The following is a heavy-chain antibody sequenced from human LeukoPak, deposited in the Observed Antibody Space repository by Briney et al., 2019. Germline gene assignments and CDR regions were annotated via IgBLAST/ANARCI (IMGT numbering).Heavy chain of an antibody. V-gene: IGHV4-34*01. CDR2: INHSGST. Sequence: SETLSLTCAVYGGSFSGYYWSWIRQPPGKGLESIGEINHSGSTNYNPSLKSRVTISVDTSKKQFSLRLSSVTAADTAVYYCARLRYDYWSGYHRTFDSWGQGTLVTVSS. CDR3: ARLRYDYWSGYHRTFDS. D-gene: IGHD3-3*01. CDR1: GGSFSGYY. J-gene: IGHJ4*02.